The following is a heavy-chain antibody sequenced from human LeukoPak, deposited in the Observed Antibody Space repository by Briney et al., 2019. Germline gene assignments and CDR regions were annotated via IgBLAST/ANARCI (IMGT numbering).Heavy chain of an antibody. D-gene: IGHD6-13*01. Sequence: PGGSLRLSCAASGFTFSSYSMKWVRQAPGRGVEWVSSISSSSSYIYYADSVKGRFTISRDNAKNSLYLQMNSLRAEDTAAYFCVRQSFSWSGYFDYWGQGTLVTVSS. CDR1: GFTFSSYS. CDR3: VRQSFSWSGYFDY. CDR2: ISSSSSYI. V-gene: IGHV3-21*04. J-gene: IGHJ4*02.